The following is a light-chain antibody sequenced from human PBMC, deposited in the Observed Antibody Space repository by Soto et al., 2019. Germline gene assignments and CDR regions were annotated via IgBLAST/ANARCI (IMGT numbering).Light chain of an antibody. Sequence: DIQMTQSPSSLSASVGARVTITCQASQDIKSNRNWLQQKPGEAPQLLIYDASKLETGVPSRFSGSGSGTYFTLTITSLQSEDVATYFCQQYDYLPYTFGQGTKLEIK. CDR1: QDIKSN. CDR3: QQYDYLPYT. J-gene: IGKJ2*01. CDR2: DAS. V-gene: IGKV1-33*01.